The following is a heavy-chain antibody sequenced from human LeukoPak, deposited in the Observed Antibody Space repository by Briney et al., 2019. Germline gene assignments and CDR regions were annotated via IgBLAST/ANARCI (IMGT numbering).Heavy chain of an antibody. J-gene: IGHJ4*02. CDR3: ASEERYYYDSSGYPTLDY. Sequence: GGSLRLSCAASGFTFSDYYMSWIRQAPGKGLEWVSYISSSGSTIYYADSVKGRFTISRDNAKNSLYLEMNSLRVEDTAVYYCASEERYYYDSSGYPTLDYWGQRTLVTVSS. D-gene: IGHD3-22*01. CDR2: ISSSGSTI. V-gene: IGHV3-11*04. CDR1: GFTFSDYY.